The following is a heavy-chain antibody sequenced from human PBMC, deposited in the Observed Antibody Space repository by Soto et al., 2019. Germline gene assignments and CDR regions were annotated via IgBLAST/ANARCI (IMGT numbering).Heavy chain of an antibody. V-gene: IGHV1-69*13. Sequence: GASVKVSFKASGGTFSSYAISWVRQAPGQGLEWMGGIIPIFGTANYAQKFQGRVTITADESTSTAYMELSSLRSEDTAVYYCARDVSPRKQLVPYGMDVWGQGTTVTVSS. CDR2: IIPIFGTA. D-gene: IGHD6-13*01. CDR3: ARDVSPRKQLVPYGMDV. CDR1: GGTFSSYA. J-gene: IGHJ6*02.